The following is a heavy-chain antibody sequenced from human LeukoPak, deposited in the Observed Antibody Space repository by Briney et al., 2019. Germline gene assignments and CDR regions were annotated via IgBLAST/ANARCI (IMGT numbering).Heavy chain of an antibody. V-gene: IGHV3-7*01. CDR2: IKQDGSEK. CDR1: GFPFSSNY. Sequence: GGSLRLSCAASGFPFSSNYMSWVRQAPGKGLEWVANIKQDGSEKLYIDSVKGRFTISRDNAKNSLSLQMNSLRVEDTAVYYCAREDFYYMDVWGKGTTVTVSS. CDR3: AREDFYYMDV. J-gene: IGHJ6*03.